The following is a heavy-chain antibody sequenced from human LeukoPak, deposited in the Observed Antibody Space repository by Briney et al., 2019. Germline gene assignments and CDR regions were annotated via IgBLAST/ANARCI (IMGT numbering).Heavy chain of an antibody. CDR3: AIEGSGRSLDP. V-gene: IGHV3-7*01. CDR1: GFIFSNVW. D-gene: IGHD3-3*01. Sequence: GGSLRLSCAASGFIFSNVWMSWVRQAPGKGLEWVANIKQDGSQNYYVDSVKGRFTISRDTARNSLHLQINSLRAEDTAMYYCAIEGSGRSLDPWGQGNLVTVSS. J-gene: IGHJ5*02. CDR2: IKQDGSQN.